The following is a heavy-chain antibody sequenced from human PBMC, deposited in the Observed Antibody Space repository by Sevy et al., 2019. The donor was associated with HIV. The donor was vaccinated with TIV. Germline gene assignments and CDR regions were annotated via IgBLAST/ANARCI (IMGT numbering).Heavy chain of an antibody. Sequence: GGSLRLSCAASGFAFSSYAMHWVSQAPGKGLEWVAVISYDGSNKYYADSVKGRFTISRDNSKNTLYLQMNSLRAEDTAVYYCARDEAMDYWGQGTLVTVSS. J-gene: IGHJ4*02. D-gene: IGHD2-2*01. CDR2: ISYDGSNK. CDR1: GFAFSSYA. V-gene: IGHV3-30-3*01. CDR3: ARDEAMDY.